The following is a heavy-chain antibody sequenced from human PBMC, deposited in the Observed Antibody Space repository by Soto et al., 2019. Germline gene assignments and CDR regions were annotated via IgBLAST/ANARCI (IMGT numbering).Heavy chain of an antibody. Sequence: EVKFVESGGGLVQPGESLKLSCTASGFTFSDSALHWVRQAPGKGLEWVGRVRSKTTDFATAYAASVNGRFTISRDDSKNTAYLQMNSLKTEDTAVYYCASYNSVSNPGFDIWGQGTMVTVSS. D-gene: IGHD1-1*01. J-gene: IGHJ3*02. CDR2: VRSKTTDFAT. V-gene: IGHV3-73*02. CDR1: GFTFSDSA. CDR3: ASYNSVSNPGFDI.